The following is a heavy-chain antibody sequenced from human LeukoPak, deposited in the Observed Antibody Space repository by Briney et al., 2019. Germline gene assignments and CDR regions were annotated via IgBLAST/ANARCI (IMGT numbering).Heavy chain of an antibody. V-gene: IGHV3-74*01. CDR1: GFTFSSYW. J-gene: IGHJ3*02. D-gene: IGHD2-2*01. CDR2: INSDGSST. Sequence: GGSLRLSCAASGFTFSSYWMHWVRQAPGKGLVWVSRINSDGSSTSYADSVKGRFTISRDNAKNTLYLQMNSLRAEDTAVYYCVKGYCSSTSCEGVVFDIWGQGTMVTVSS. CDR3: VKGYCSSTSCEGVVFDI.